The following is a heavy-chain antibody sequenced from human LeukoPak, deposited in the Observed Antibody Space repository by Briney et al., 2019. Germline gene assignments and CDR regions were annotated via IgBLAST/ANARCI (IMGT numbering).Heavy chain of an antibody. J-gene: IGHJ4*02. Sequence: SGTLSLTCAVSGGSISSSNWWSWVRQPPGKGLEWIGEIYHSGSTNYNPSLKSRVTISVDKSKNQFSLKLSSVTAADTAVYYCARGYYYDSSCYYYGEHERGYFDYWGQGTLVTVSS. D-gene: IGHD3-22*01. CDR1: GGSISSSNW. CDR3: ARGYYYDSSCYYYGEHERGYFDY. V-gene: IGHV4-4*02. CDR2: IYHSGST.